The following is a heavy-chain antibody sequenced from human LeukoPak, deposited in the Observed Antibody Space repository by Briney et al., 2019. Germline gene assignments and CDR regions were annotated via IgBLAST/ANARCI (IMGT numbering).Heavy chain of an antibody. V-gene: IGHV4-59*01. CDR1: GGSIRSYY. D-gene: IGHD6-19*01. CDR3: ARETRAVAGLFDY. J-gene: IGHJ4*02. CDR2: IYYSGST. Sequence: PSETLSLTCTVSGGSIRSYYWSWIRQPPGKGLKWIGYIYYSGSTNYNPSLKSRVTISVDTSKNQFSLKLSSVTAADTAVYYCARETRAVAGLFDYWGQGTLVTVSS.